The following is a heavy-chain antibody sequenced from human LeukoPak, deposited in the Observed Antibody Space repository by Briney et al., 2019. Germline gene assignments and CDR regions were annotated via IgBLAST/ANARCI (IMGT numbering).Heavy chain of an antibody. Sequence: GGSLGLSCAASGFTFSDYYMSWIRQAPGKGLEWVSVIYSGGSTYYADSVKGRFTISRDNSKNTLYLQMNSLRAEDTAVYYCARDSLPGAFDIWGQGTMVTVSS. J-gene: IGHJ3*02. CDR1: GFTFSDYY. CDR2: IYSGGST. D-gene: IGHD7-27*01. CDR3: ARDSLPGAFDI. V-gene: IGHV3-66*01.